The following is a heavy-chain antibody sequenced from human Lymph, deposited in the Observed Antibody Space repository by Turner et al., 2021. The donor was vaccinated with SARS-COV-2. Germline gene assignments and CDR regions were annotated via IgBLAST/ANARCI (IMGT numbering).Heavy chain of an antibody. D-gene: IGHD3-16*01. J-gene: IGHJ6*02. Sequence: EVQLVESGGGLVRPGGSLRLSCTASGFSFTNAWMSWVRQAPGKGLEWVGRIRTNSDGGTTDYAAPVAGRLIISRDDSKNTLYLQMNSLKTEDTAVYYCTTSPSQGARWDGMDVWGPGTTVIVSS. CDR1: GFSFTNAW. V-gene: IGHV3-15*01. CDR2: IRTNSDGGTT. CDR3: TTSPSQGARWDGMDV.